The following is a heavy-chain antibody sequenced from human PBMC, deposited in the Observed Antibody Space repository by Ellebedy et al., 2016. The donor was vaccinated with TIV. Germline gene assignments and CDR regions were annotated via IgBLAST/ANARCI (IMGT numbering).Heavy chain of an antibody. CDR1: GFTLSDYY. CDR3: ARARAPRGWERAFDI. CDR2: IKQDGSEK. J-gene: IGHJ3*02. D-gene: IGHD1-26*01. Sequence: GGSLRLXCAASGFTLSDYYMSWIRQAPGKGLEWVANIKQDGSEKYYVDSVKGRFTISRDNAKNSLYLQMNSLRAEDTAVYYCARARAPRGWERAFDIWGQGTMVTVSS. V-gene: IGHV3-7*01.